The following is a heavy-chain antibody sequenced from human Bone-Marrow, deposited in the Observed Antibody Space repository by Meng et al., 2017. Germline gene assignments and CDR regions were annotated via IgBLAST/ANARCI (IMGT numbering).Heavy chain of an antibody. CDR1: GGSISSGGYY. CDR3: ARGRGHTKAFDY. CDR2: IYYSGST. Sequence: SETLSLTCTVSGGSISSGGYYWSWIRQHPGKGLEWIGYIYYSGSTYYNPSLKSRVTISVDTSKNQFSLKLSSVTAADTAVYYCARGRGHTKAFDYWGQGTLVTVAS. J-gene: IGHJ4*02. V-gene: IGHV4-31*03. D-gene: IGHD2-15*01.